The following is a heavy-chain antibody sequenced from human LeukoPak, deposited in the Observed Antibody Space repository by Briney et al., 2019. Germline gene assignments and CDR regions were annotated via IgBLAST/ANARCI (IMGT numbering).Heavy chain of an antibody. CDR3: AREGGGSTTSFDY. V-gene: IGHV4-31*03. CDR1: GGSISRGGYY. Sequence: SETLSLTCTVSGGSISRGGYYWSWIRQHPGKGLEWIGYIYYSGSTYYNPSLKSRVTISVDTSKNQFSLKLSSVTAADTAVYYCAREGGGSTTSFDYWGQGTLVTVSS. CDR2: IYYSGST. D-gene: IGHD1-1*01. J-gene: IGHJ4*02.